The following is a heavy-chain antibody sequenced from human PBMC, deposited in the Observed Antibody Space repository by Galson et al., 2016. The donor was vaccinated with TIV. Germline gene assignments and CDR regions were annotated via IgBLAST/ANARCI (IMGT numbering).Heavy chain of an antibody. V-gene: IGHV2-70*11. CDR3: ARISGYYDTTGHYIPRSFDY. D-gene: IGHD3-22*01. Sequence: PALVKPTQTLTLTCTFSGFSLNTDGMCVNWIRQPPGKALEWLARIDWDDDKSYSPSLKSRLTISKDTSKNQVVLTMTNMDPVDTATYYCARISGYYDTTGHYIPRSFDYWGHGTTVTVSS. CDR1: GFSLNTDGMC. J-gene: IGHJ4*03. CDR2: IDWDDDK.